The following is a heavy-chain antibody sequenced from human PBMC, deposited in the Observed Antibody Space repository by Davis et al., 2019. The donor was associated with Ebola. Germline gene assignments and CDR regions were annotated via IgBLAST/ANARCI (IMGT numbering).Heavy chain of an antibody. CDR1: GGSISSYY. J-gene: IGHJ5*02. Sequence: PSETLSLTCTVSGGSISSYYWGWIRQPPGKGLEWIGEINHSGSTNYNPSLKSRVTISVDTSKNQFSLKLSSVTAADTAVYYCARAFAQTVTTGGWFDPWGQGTLVTVSS. V-gene: IGHV4-34*01. CDR3: ARAFAQTVTTGGWFDP. D-gene: IGHD4-17*01. CDR2: INHSGST.